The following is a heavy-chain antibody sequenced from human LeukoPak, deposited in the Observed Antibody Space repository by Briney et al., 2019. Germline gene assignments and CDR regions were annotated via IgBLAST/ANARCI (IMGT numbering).Heavy chain of an antibody. V-gene: IGHV1-18*01. CDR2: ISAYNTKT. J-gene: IGHJ6*02. Sequence: ASVKVSYKASGYTFISYGISWVRQAPGQGLDWMGWISAYNTKTKYAQKFQGRVTMTTDTSTSTANMELRSLRSDDTAVYYCARDQGSSFYGMDVWGQGTTVTVSS. CDR1: GYTFISYG. CDR3: ARDQGSSFYGMDV. D-gene: IGHD6-13*01.